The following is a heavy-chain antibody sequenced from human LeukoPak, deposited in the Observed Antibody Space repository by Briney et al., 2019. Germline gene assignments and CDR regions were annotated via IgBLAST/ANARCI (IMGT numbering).Heavy chain of an antibody. V-gene: IGHV3-72*01. CDR3: ARARRGSYPSSDY. Sequence: PGGSLRLSCAASGFTSSDHYIDWVRQAPGKGREWVGRTRNKANSYTTEYAASVKGGFTISSDDLKTSLFLQMNSLMTEDTAVYYCARARRGSYPSSDYWGQGTLVTVSS. CDR1: GFTSSDHY. CDR2: TRNKANSYTT. D-gene: IGHD1-26*01. J-gene: IGHJ4*02.